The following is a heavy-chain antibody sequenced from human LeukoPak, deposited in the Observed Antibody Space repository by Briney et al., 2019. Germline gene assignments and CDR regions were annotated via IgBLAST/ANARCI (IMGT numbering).Heavy chain of an antibody. J-gene: IGHJ3*02. V-gene: IGHV3-48*01. CDR3: AIDLSSSSWGAFDI. D-gene: IGHD6-6*01. CDR2: ISSSSSTI. CDR1: GFTFSSYS. Sequence: PGGTLRLSCAASGFTFSSYSMNWVRQAPGKGLEWVSYISSSSSTIYYADSVKGRFTISRDNAKNSLYLQMNSLRAEDTALYYCAIDLSSSSWGAFDIWGQGTMVTVSS.